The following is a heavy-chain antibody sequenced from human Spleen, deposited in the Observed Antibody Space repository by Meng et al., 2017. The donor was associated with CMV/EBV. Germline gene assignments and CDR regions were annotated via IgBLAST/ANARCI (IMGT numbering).Heavy chain of an antibody. D-gene: IGHD6-19*01. J-gene: IGHJ4*02. V-gene: IGHV3-74*01. Sequence: GESLKISCAASGFTISSYWMHWVRQAPGKGLVWVSIINTDGSSTTYEDSVKGRFTISRDNAKNTLYLQMNSLRAGDTAVYYCARVGAESRGSGWYGYWGQGALVTVS. CDR1: GFTISSYW. CDR2: INTDGSST. CDR3: ARVGAESRGSGWYGY.